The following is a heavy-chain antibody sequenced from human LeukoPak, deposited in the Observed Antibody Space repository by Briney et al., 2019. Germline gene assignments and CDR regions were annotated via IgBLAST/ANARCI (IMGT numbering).Heavy chain of an antibody. Sequence: ASVKVSCKASGYTFTNYDINWVRQATGQGFEWMGWMSPNSGNTGYAQKFQGRVAMTMDTSIRTAYMELSSLRSEDTAVYYCARTPPNWGADYWGQGTLVTVSS. CDR3: ARTPPNWGADY. CDR1: GYTFTNYD. CDR2: MSPNSGNT. V-gene: IGHV1-8*01. D-gene: IGHD7-27*01. J-gene: IGHJ4*02.